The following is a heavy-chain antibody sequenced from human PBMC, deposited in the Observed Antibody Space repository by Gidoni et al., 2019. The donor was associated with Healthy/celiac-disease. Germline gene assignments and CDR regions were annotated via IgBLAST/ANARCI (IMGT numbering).Heavy chain of an antibody. D-gene: IGHD2-15*01. CDR3: ARGYCRGGSCYSGDAFDI. J-gene: IGHJ3*02. V-gene: IGHV3-48*02. CDR2: ISSSSTTI. CDR1: GFTVSSYS. Sequence: EVQLVESGGGLVQPGGSLRLSCDAAGFTVSSYSMNWVRQAPGKGLEWVSYISSSSTTIYYAGAVKGRFTISRDNAKNSLYLQMNSLRDEDTAVFYCARGYCRGGSCYSGDAFDIWGQGTMVTVSS.